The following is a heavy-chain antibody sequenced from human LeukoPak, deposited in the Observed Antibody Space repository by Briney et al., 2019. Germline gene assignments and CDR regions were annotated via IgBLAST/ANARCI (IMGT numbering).Heavy chain of an antibody. Sequence: SETLSLTCTVSGGSISSGSYYWSWIRQPAGRGLEWIGYIYYSGSTNYNPSLKSRVTISVDTPKNQFSLKLSSVTAADTAVYYCARLDLDLVSFDYWGQGTLVTVSS. D-gene: IGHD3-16*02. J-gene: IGHJ4*02. CDR3: ARLDLDLVSFDY. CDR1: GGSISSGSYY. CDR2: IYYSGST. V-gene: IGHV4-61*10.